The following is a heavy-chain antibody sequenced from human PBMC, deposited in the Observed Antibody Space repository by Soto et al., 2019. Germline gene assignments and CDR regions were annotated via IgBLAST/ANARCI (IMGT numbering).Heavy chain of an antibody. CDR2: ISYDGSNK. D-gene: IGHD2-2*01. CDR3: ARTYCSSTSCYRYYYYGMDV. CDR1: GFTFSSYA. Sequence: ESGGGVVPPGRSLRLSCAASGFTFSSYAMHWVRQAPGKGLEWVAVISYDGSNKYYADSVKGRFTISRDNSKNTLYLQMNSLRAEDTAVYYCARTYCSSTSCYRYYYYGMDVWGQGTTVTVSS. J-gene: IGHJ6*02. V-gene: IGHV3-30-3*01.